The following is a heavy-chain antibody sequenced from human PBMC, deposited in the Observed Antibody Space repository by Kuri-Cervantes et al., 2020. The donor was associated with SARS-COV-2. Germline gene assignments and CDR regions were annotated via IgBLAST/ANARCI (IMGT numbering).Heavy chain of an antibody. V-gene: IGHV4-34*01. CDR3: ARFEEFFDY. J-gene: IGHJ4*02. CDR1: GGSFSGYY. Sequence: SETLSLTCAVYGGSFSGYYWSWIRQPPGKGLEWIGEINHSGSTNYNPSLKSRVTISVDTSKNQFSLKLSSVTAAGTAVYYCARFEEFFDYWGQGTLVTVSS. CDR2: INHSGST. D-gene: IGHD3-10*01.